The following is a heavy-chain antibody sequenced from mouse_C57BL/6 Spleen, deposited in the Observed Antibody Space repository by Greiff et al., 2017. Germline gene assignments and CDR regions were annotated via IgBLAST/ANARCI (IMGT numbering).Heavy chain of an antibody. CDR3: ARGGYGRSPYWYFDV. J-gene: IGHJ1*03. CDR2: ISDGGSYT. Sequence: EVKLMESGGGLVKPGGSLKLSCAASGFTFSSYAMSWVRQTPEKRLEWVATISDGGSYTYYPDNVKGRFTISRDNAKNNLYLQMSHLKSEDTAMYYWARGGYGRSPYWYFDVWGTGTTVTVSS. V-gene: IGHV5-4*03. D-gene: IGHD1-1*01. CDR1: GFTFSSYA.